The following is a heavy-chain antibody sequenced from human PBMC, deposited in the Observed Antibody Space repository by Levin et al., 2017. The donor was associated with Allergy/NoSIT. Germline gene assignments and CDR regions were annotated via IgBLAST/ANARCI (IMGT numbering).Heavy chain of an antibody. CDR3: ARGVTD. J-gene: IGHJ4*02. V-gene: IGHV4-39*07. Sequence: TLSLTCTVSGGSISSSSEYWGWIRQPPGKGLEWIGTISSSGSTSYHPSLKSRVTISIDTSKNQFSLKLTSVTAADTAVYYCARGVTDWGQGTLVTVSS. CDR2: ISSSGST. CDR1: GGSISSSSEY.